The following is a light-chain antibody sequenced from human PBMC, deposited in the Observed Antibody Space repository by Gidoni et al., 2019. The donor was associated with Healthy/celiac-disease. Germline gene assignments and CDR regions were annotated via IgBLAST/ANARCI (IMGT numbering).Light chain of an antibody. CDR1: QNVLHSSNNKNF. J-gene: IGKJ2*01. V-gene: IGKV4-1*01. CDR3: QQYYSIPYT. CDR2: RAS. Sequence: IVMTQSPDSLAVSLGERATINCKSSQNVLHSSNNKNFLAWYQQKPGQPPKLLIYRASTRESGVPDRFSGSGSGTDFTLTISSLQAEDVAVYYCQQYYSIPYTFGQXTKLEIK.